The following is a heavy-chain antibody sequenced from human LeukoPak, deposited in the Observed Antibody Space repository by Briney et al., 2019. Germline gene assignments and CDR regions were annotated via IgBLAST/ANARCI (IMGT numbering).Heavy chain of an antibody. J-gene: IGHJ4*02. D-gene: IGHD5-12*01. V-gene: IGHV3-53*01. CDR2: IYSGGST. CDR1: GFTVSSKY. Sequence: GGSLRLSCVASGFTVSSKYMSWVRQAPGKGLEWVSVIYSGGSTYYADSVKGRFTISRDNSKNTLYLQMNSLRAEDTAVYYCAKDVEEMATISDYWGQGTLVTVSS. CDR3: AKDVEEMATISDY.